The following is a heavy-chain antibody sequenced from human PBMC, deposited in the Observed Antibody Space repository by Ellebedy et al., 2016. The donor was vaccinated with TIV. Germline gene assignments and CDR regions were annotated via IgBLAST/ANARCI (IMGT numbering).Heavy chain of an antibody. J-gene: IGHJ4*02. V-gene: IGHV4-59*01. CDR3: ARVKNTQCDY. CDR1: GGSISSYY. Sequence: SETLSLXXTVSGGSISSYYWSWIRQPPGKGLEWIGYIYYSGSTNYNPSLKSRVTISVDTSKNQFSLKLSSVTAADTAVYYCARVKNTQCDYWGQGTLVTVSS. D-gene: IGHD2/OR15-2a*01. CDR2: IYYSGST.